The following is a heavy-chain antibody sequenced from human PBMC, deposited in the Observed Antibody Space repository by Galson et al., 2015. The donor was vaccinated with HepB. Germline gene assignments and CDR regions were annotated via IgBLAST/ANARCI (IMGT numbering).Heavy chain of an antibody. D-gene: IGHD3-16*01. J-gene: IGHJ5*01. CDR1: GFPFTSYA. Sequence: SLRLSCAASGFPFTSYALTWVRQVPGRGLEWVSVINDDGSTTHYADSVKGRFTISRDNPENTVYLQMNSLRVEDTAVYYCTRMGGLGWQRTPNWFGAWGHGTLVTVSS. CDR2: INDDGSTT. V-gene: IGHV3-23*01. CDR3: TRMGGLGWQRTPNWFGA.